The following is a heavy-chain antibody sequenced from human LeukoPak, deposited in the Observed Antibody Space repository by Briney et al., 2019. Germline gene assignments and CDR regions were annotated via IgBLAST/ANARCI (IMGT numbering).Heavy chain of an antibody. D-gene: IGHD3-22*01. CDR2: ISGSGSTA. J-gene: IGHJ4*02. V-gene: IGHV3-23*01. CDR1: GFTFSIYA. CDR3: AKKGYYDGSGYYMYYFDH. Sequence: PGGSLRLSCAASGFTFSIYAMSWVRQAPGKGLEWVSAISGSGSTAYYADSVKGRFTISRDNSKNTLYLQMNSLRAEDTAVYYCAKKGYYDGSGYYMYYFDHWGQGTLVTVSS.